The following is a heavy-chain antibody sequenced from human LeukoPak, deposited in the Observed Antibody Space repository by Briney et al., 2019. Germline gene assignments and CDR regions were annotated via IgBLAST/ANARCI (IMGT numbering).Heavy chain of an antibody. V-gene: IGHV1-18*01. CDR3: ARDQVAAAAPIDS. D-gene: IGHD6-13*01. CDR1: GYTFTSYG. Sequence: AASVKVSCKASGYTFTSYGVSWVRQAPGQGLEWMGWISVYHGNTNYAQKVQGRVTMTTDTSTSTAYMELRSLRSDDTGVYYCARDQVAAAAPIDSWGQGTLVTVSS. J-gene: IGHJ4*02. CDR2: ISVYHGNT.